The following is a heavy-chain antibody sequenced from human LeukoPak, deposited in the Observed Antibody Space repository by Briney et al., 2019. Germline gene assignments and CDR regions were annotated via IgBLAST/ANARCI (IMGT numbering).Heavy chain of an antibody. V-gene: IGHV4-34*01. D-gene: IGHD5-18*01. CDR1: GGSFSGYY. CDR2: INHSGST. J-gene: IGHJ5*02. Sequence: SETLSLTCAVYGGSFSGYYWSWIRQPPGKGLEWIGEINHSGSTNYNPSLKSRVTISVDTSKNQFSLKLSSVTAADTAVYYRAKVAQRGYSYGNWFDPWGQGTLVTVSS. CDR3: AKVAQRGYSYGNWFDP.